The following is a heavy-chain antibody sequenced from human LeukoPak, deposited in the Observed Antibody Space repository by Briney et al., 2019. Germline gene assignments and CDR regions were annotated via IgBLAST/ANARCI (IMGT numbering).Heavy chain of an antibody. CDR2: IKKDGSEK. Sequence: GGSLRLSCAASGFTFSSYWMSWVRQAPGKGLEWVANIKKDGSEKYYVDSVKGRFTISRDNSKNTLYLQMNSLRVEDTAVYYCAKDTSTIAVAGTCFDYWGQGTLVTVSS. J-gene: IGHJ4*02. CDR1: GFTFSSYW. D-gene: IGHD6-19*01. CDR3: AKDTSTIAVAGTCFDY. V-gene: IGHV3-7*01.